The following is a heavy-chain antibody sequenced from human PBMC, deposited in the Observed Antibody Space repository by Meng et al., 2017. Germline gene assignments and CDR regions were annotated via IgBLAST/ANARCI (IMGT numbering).Heavy chain of an antibody. J-gene: IGHJ4*02. CDR1: GYTFTGYY. V-gene: IGHV1-2*06. CDR2: INPNSGGT. Sequence: ASVKVSCKASGYTFTGYYMHWVRQAPGQGLEWMGRINPNSGGTNYAQKFQGRVTMTRDTSISTAYMELSRLRSDDTAVYYCARGAFGGGSSSTGRGSRYCFDYWGQETLVTVSS. D-gene: IGHD2-15*01. CDR3: ARGAFGGGSSSTGRGSRYCFDY.